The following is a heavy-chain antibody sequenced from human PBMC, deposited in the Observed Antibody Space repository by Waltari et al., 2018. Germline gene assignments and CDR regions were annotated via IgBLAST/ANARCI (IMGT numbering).Heavy chain of an antibody. CDR3: VRVWGTKSCPDY. CDR2: IKEDGSEI. CDR1: GFTFSRSW. V-gene: IGHV3-7*01. J-gene: IGHJ4*02. D-gene: IGHD3-16*01. Sequence: EVQLVESGGGLFRHGGSLRLACAASGFTFSRSWMSWVRQAPGKGLEWVANIKEDGSEIYYVDSVRGRFTISRDNAKNSLFLQMNYLRVADTAVYYCVRVWGTKSCPDYWGQGTLVTVSS.